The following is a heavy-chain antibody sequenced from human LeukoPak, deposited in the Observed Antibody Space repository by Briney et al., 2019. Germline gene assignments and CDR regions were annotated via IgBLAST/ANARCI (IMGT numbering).Heavy chain of an antibody. CDR1: GGSISSSSYY. CDR3: ARLDEQQLHY. J-gene: IGHJ4*02. CDR2: IYYSGST. Sequence: PSETLSLTCTVSGGSISSSSYYWGWIRQPPGKGLEWIGSIYYSGSTYYNPSLKSRVTISVDTSKNQFSLKLSSVTAADTAVYYCARLDEQQLHYWGQGTLVTVSS. V-gene: IGHV4-39*01. D-gene: IGHD6-13*01.